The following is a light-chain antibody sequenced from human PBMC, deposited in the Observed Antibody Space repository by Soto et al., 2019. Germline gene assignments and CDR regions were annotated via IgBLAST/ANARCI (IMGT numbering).Light chain of an antibody. V-gene: IGKV3-11*01. CDR3: QHRTSWPPALT. J-gene: IGKJ4*01. CDR2: DTS. CDR1: QSVNNF. Sequence: EIVLTQSPATLSLSPGERVTLSCRASQSVNNFLAWYQQKPGQAPRLLIYDTSIRATDIPASFSGSGSGTDFPLTISSLEPEDFAVYYCQHRTSWPPALTFGGGTKVEI.